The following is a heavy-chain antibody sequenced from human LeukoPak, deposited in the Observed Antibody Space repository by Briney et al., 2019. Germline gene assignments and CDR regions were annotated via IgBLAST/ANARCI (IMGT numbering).Heavy chain of an antibody. CDR3: AREDYGGNPYYYYYMDV. CDR2: IYHSGST. Sequence: PSGTLSLTCAVSGGSISSSNWWSWVRQPPGKGLEWIGEIYHSGSTNYNPSLKSRVTISVDTSKNQFSLKLSSVTAADTAVYYCAREDYGGNPYYYYYMDVWGKGTTVTISS. CDR1: GGSISSSNW. V-gene: IGHV4-4*02. J-gene: IGHJ6*03. D-gene: IGHD4-23*01.